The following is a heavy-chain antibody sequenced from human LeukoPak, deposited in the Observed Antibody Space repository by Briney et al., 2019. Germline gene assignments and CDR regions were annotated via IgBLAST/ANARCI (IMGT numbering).Heavy chain of an antibody. D-gene: IGHD2-15*01. CDR1: GFTFSSYG. CDR3: AKDACSGGSCYLDY. V-gene: IGHV3-33*06. J-gene: IGHJ4*02. Sequence: GGSLRLSCAASGFTFSSYGMHWVRQAPGKGLEWVAVIWYDGSNKYYADSVKGRFTISRDNSKNTLYLQMNSLRAEDTAVYYCAKDACSGGSCYLDYWGQGTLVTVSP. CDR2: IWYDGSNK.